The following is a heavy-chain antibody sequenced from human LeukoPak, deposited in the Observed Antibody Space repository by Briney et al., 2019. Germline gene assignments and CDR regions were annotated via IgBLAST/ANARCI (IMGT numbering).Heavy chain of an antibody. CDR2: ISASGDNT. CDR3: AKRGYSGNYYRAFDI. J-gene: IGHJ3*02. Sequence: PGGSLRLSCAASGFTFSNYAMTWVRQAPGKGLEWLSDISASGDNTYYADSVKGWFTLSRDNSKNTLYLQMDSLRAEDTAVYYCAKRGYSGNYYRAFDIWGQGTMVTVSS. CDR1: GFTFSNYA. D-gene: IGHD1-26*01. V-gene: IGHV3-23*01.